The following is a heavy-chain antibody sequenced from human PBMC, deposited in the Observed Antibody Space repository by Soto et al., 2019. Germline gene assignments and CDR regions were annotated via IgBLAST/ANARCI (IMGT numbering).Heavy chain of an antibody. V-gene: IGHV1-69*01. Sequence: QVQLVQSGAEVKKPGSSVKVSCKASGGTFSSYAISWVRQAPGQGLEWMGGIIPIFGTANYAQRFQGRVTITADESTSTADMELSSLRSEDAAVYDCARDGGYNSGQAANHWGQGTLVTVSS. CDR1: GGTFSSYA. J-gene: IGHJ5*02. D-gene: IGHD6-19*01. CDR3: ARDGGYNSGQAANH. CDR2: IIPIFGTA.